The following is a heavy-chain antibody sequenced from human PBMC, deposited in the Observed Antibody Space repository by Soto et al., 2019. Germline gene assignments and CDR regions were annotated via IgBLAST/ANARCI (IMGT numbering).Heavy chain of an antibody. V-gene: IGHV4-30-4*01. CDR1: GGSISSGDYY. CDR3: ARVRGVTYFDY. Sequence: QVQLQESGPGLVKPSQTLSLTCTVSGGSISSGDYYWSWIRQPPGKGLEWIGYIYYSGSTYYNPSLKGRVTLSVDPVKNQFSLKLASVTAADTAVYYCARVRGVTYFDYWGQGTLVTVSS. J-gene: IGHJ4*02. CDR2: IYYSGST. D-gene: IGHD3-10*01.